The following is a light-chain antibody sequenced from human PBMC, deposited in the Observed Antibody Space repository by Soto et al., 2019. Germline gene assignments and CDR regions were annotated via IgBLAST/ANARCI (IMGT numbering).Light chain of an antibody. V-gene: IGLV7-46*01. CDR3: LVSYRGARV. J-gene: IGLJ2*01. Sequence: QAVVTQEPSLTVSPGGTVTLTCGFSTGAVTSGHYPYWFQQKPGQAPTTLIYDTDNKRSWTPARFSGSRLGGKAALTLSGAQPEDEADYSCLVSYRGARVFGGGTKLTVL. CDR2: DTD. CDR1: TGAVTSGHY.